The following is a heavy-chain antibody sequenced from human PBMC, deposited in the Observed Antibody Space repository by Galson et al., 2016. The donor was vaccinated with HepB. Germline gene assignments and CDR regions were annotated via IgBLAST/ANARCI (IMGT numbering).Heavy chain of an antibody. D-gene: IGHD1-26*01. J-gene: IGHJ3*02. CDR1: GFTFSDYY. V-gene: IGHV3-11*04. CDR2: ISGTAGTK. CDR3: ARAGVGAPSRFDAFDI. Sequence: SLRLSCAASGFTFSDYYMTWIRQAPGKGLEWISYISGTAGTKYYTDSVKGRFTISRDNAKNSLFLQMNSLRAEDTAVYFCARAGVGAPSRFDAFDIWGQGTMVTVSS.